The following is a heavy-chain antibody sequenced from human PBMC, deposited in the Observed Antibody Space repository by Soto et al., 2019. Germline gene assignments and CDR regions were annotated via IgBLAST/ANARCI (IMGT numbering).Heavy chain of an antibody. CDR1: GFTFGDYA. Sequence: GGSLRLSCSASGFTFGDYAMSWFRQAPGKGLNWVGFIRSKAYGGTTEYAASVKGRFTISRDDSKSIAYLQMDSLETEDTAVYYCTRDPSYFDSWGQGTLVTVSS. CDR3: TRDPSYFDS. J-gene: IGHJ4*02. CDR2: IRSKAYGGTT. V-gene: IGHV3-49*03.